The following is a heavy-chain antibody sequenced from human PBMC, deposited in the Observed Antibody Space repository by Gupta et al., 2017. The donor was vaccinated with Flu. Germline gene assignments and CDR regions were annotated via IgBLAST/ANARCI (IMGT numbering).Heavy chain of an antibody. D-gene: IGHD3-10*01. V-gene: IGHV6-1*01. Sequence: QVQLQQSGPGLVKPSQTLSLTCAISGDSVSSSRAAWNWIRQSPSRGLEWLGRTYCRSKCYNDYAVSVQSRITINPDTSNNQFSLQLNSVTPEDTAVYYCARELSLTFGELLSFGHFDSWGQGTLVTVSS. CDR1: GDSVSSSRAA. J-gene: IGHJ4*02. CDR2: TYCRSKCYN. CDR3: ARELSLTFGELLSFGHFDS.